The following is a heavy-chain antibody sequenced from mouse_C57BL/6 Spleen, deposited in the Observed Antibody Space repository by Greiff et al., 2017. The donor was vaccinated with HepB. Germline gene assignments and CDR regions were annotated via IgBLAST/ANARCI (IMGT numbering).Heavy chain of an antibody. J-gene: IGHJ1*03. Sequence: EVQLQESGPGLVKPSQSLSLTCSVTGYSITSGYYWNWIRQFPGNKLEWMGYISYDGSNNYNPSLKNRISITRDTSKNQFFLKLNSVTTEDTATYYCARPSYGSSYWYFDVWGTGTTVTVSS. CDR1: GYSITSGYY. CDR2: ISYDGSN. V-gene: IGHV3-6*01. D-gene: IGHD1-1*01. CDR3: ARPSYGSSYWYFDV.